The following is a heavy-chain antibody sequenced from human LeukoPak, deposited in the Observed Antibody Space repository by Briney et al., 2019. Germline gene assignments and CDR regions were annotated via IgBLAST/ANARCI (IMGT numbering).Heavy chain of an antibody. CDR1: GGSVSRGNYY. J-gene: IGHJ4*02. V-gene: IGHV4-61*02. CDR2: IYTSGYT. CDR3: AGMIGYFDY. D-gene: IGHD3-16*01. Sequence: TSETLSLTCTVSGGSVSRGNYYWSWIRQPAGKRLEFIWRIYTSGYTDYNPSLKSRVTISVDTSKNQFSLKMNSVTAADTAVYYCAGMIGYFDYWGQGTLVTVSS.